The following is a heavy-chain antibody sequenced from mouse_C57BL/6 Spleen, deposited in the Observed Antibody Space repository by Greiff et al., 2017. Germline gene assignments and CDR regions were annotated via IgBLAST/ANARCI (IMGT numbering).Heavy chain of an antibody. CDR3: TTFTTVVERYFDY. D-gene: IGHD1-1*01. J-gene: IGHJ2*01. CDR1: GFNIKDYY. Sequence: VQLQQSGAELVRPGASVKLSCTASGFNIKDYYMHWVKQRPEQGLEWIGRIDPEDGDTEYAPKFQGKATMTADTSSNTAYLQLSSLTYEDAAVYYCTTFTTVVERYFDYWGQGTTLTVSS. V-gene: IGHV14-1*01. CDR2: IDPEDGDT.